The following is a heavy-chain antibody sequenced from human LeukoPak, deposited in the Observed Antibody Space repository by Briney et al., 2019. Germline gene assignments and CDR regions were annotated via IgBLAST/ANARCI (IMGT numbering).Heavy chain of an antibody. Sequence: ASVKVSCKASGYTFTGYFIHWVRQAPGRGLEWMGRINPNSGGAEYEQNFQGRVTMTRDTPINTAYMTLSGLTFDDTAMYYCARDLSSTANWEFDYWGQGTVVTVSS. J-gene: IGHJ4*02. CDR2: INPNSGGA. CDR3: ARDLSSTANWEFDY. V-gene: IGHV1-2*06. D-gene: IGHD7-27*01. CDR1: GYTFTGYF.